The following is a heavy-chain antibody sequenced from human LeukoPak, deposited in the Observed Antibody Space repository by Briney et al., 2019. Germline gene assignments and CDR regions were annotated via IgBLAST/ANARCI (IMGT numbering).Heavy chain of an antibody. Sequence: SETLSLTCTVSGDSISYFYWGWIRQPPGKGLEWIGYIFYSGSTNYNPSLKSRVTISVDTSKNQFSLKLSSVTAADTAVYYCARRLLTMVRGVRSNWFDPWGQGTLVTVSS. CDR1: GDSISYFY. CDR3: ARRLLTMVRGVRSNWFDP. CDR2: IFYSGST. V-gene: IGHV4-59*12. D-gene: IGHD3-10*01. J-gene: IGHJ5*02.